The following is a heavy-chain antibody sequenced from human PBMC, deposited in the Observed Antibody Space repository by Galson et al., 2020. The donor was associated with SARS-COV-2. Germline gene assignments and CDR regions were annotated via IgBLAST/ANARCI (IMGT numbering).Heavy chain of an antibody. V-gene: IGHV1-46*04. J-gene: IGHJ4*02. CDR2: INPSGDIP. D-gene: IGHD2-21*01. CDR3: AREWGDINSSVFDY. CDR1: GYTFISFY. Sequence: ASVKVSCKASGYTFISFYIHRVRQAPGQGLVWMGVINPSGDIPSYAQKLRGRVTVTRDMSTQTVYMELSSLTSEDTAVYYCAREWGDINSSVFDYWGQGSLVVVSS.